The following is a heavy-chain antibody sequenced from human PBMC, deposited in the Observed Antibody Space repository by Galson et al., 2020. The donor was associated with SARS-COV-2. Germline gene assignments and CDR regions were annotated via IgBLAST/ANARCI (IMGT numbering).Heavy chain of an antibody. J-gene: IGHJ4*02. CDR3: AREVNYYDSSGYLDY. CDR1: GGTFSSYA. V-gene: IGHV1-69*04. CDR2: IIPILGIA. D-gene: IGHD3-22*01. Sequence: SVKVSCKASGGTFSSYAISWVRQAPGQGLEWMGRIIPILGIANYAQKFQGRVTITADKSTSTAYMELSSLRSEDTAVYYCAREVNYYDSSGYLDYWGQGTLVTVSS.